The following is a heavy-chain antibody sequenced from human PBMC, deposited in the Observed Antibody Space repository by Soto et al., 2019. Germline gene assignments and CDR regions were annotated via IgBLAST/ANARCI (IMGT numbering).Heavy chain of an antibody. CDR2: ISYDGTNN. D-gene: IGHD3-22*01. J-gene: IGHJ4*02. CDR1: GFTFSNFA. CDR3: ASGSYDSSGYYPPGY. Sequence: GGSLRLSCAASGFTFSNFASHWVRQAPGKGLEWVAIISYDGTNNHYVDSVKGRFTISRDNSKNTLYLQMNTLRAEDTAVYYCASGSYDSSGYYPPGYWGQGTLVTVSS. V-gene: IGHV3-30-3*01.